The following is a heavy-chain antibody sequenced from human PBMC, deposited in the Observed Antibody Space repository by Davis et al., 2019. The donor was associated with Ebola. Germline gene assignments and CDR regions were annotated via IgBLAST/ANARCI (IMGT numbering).Heavy chain of an antibody. J-gene: IGHJ6*02. V-gene: IGHV4-59*11. Sequence: ETLSLTCTVSGGSLSSHFWTWIRQPPGKGLEWIGFINYSGSTNYNPSLKSRVTISVDTSKNQFSLKLSSVTAADTAVYYCARGKYYYGMDVWGQGTTVTVSS. CDR1: GGSLSSHF. CDR3: ARGKYYYGMDV. CDR2: INYSGST.